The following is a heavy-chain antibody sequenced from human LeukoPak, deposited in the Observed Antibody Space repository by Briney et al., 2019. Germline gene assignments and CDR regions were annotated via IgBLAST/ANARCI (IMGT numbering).Heavy chain of an antibody. CDR2: IYYSGST. V-gene: IGHV4-39*01. D-gene: IGHD1-26*01. CDR1: GVSISSSSYY. Sequence: PSETLSLTCTVSGVSISSSSYYWGCIRQPPGKGLEWIGSIYYSGSTYYNPSLKSRVTISVDTSKNQFSLKLSSVTAADTAVYYSARSVPLVGATGYYFDYWGQGTLVTVSS. CDR3: ARSVPLVGATGYYFDY. J-gene: IGHJ4*02.